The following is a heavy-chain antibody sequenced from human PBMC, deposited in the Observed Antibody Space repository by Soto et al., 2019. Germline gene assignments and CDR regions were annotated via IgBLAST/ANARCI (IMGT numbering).Heavy chain of an antibody. Sequence: ASVKVSCKASGYTFTSYYMHWVRQAPGQGLEWMGIINPSGGSTSYAQKFQGRVTMTRDTSTSTVYMELSSLRSEDTAVYYCARALYGRRAYNWFDPWGQGTLVTVSS. D-gene: IGHD3-10*01. V-gene: IGHV1-46*01. CDR3: ARALYGRRAYNWFDP. J-gene: IGHJ5*02. CDR2: INPSGGST. CDR1: GYTFTSYY.